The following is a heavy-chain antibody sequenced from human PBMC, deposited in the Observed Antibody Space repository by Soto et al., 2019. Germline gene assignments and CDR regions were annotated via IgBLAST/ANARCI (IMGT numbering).Heavy chain of an antibody. Sequence: GASVKVSCKASGGTFSSYAISWVRQAPGQGLEWMGVINPSGGSTSYAQKFQGRVTMTRDKSTSTVYMELSSLRSEDTDVYYCAREEQQLNYYYYGMDVWGQGTTVTVSS. CDR2: INPSGGST. CDR1: GGTFSSYA. D-gene: IGHD6-13*01. CDR3: AREEQQLNYYYYGMDV. V-gene: IGHV1-46*01. J-gene: IGHJ6*02.